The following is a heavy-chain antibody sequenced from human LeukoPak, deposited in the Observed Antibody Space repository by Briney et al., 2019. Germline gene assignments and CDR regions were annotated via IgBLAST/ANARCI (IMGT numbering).Heavy chain of an antibody. V-gene: IGHV3-11*01. J-gene: IGHJ4*02. CDR1: GFTFSNYY. Sequence: AGSLTLSCAASGFTFSNYYMGWIRQAPGKGLEWVAYISPNSSSTIYYADTVKGPFTISRDNAKNSLYLQMNSLSAEDTAVYYCAKTNSAAAGPYYFDYGGQGTLVTVSS. CDR2: ISPNSSSTI. CDR3: AKTNSAAAGPYYFDY. D-gene: IGHD6-13*01.